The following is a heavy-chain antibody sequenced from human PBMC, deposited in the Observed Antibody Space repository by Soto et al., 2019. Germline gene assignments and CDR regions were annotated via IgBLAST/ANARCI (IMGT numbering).Heavy chain of an antibody. V-gene: IGHV1-2*02. J-gene: IGHJ6*02. CDR2: INPNSGGT. CDR3: ARDWTMVRGVTYYYYGMDV. D-gene: IGHD3-10*01. CDR1: GYTLTGYY. Sequence: VASVKVSCKASGYTLTGYYMHWVRQAPGQGLEWMGWINPNSGGTNYAQKFQGRVTMTRDTSISTAYMELSRLRSEDTAVYYCARDWTMVRGVTYYYYGMDVWGQGTTVTVSS.